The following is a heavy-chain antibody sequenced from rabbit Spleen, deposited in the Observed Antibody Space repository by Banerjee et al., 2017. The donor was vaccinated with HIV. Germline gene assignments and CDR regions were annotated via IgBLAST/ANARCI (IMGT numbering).Heavy chain of an antibody. CDR3: AISYPGSSYGFNL. Sequence: QEQLEESGGGLVKPGASLTLTCTASGFDLSNYYYMCWVRQAPGKGLEWIACIYTGSGSTYYASWAKGRFSISETSSTTVTLQMTRLTAADTATYFCAISYPGSSYGFNLWGQGTLVTVS. J-gene: IGHJ4*01. V-gene: IGHV1S45*01. CDR2: IYTGSGST. CDR1: GFDLSNYYY. D-gene: IGHD8-1*01.